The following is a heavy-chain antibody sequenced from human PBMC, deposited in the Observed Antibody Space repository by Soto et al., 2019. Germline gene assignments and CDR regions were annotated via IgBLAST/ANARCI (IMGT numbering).Heavy chain of an antibody. Sequence: EVQLVESGGGLVKPGGSLRLSCAASGFTFSSYSMNWVRQAPGKGLEWVSSISSSSSYIYYADSVKGRFTISRDNAKNSLYMQMNSLGAEDTAVYYCARDPRFAVMTTYRVSAFDIWGQGTMVTVSS. J-gene: IGHJ3*02. CDR1: GFTFSSYS. D-gene: IGHD4-4*01. CDR2: ISSSSSYI. V-gene: IGHV3-21*01. CDR3: ARDPRFAVMTTYRVSAFDI.